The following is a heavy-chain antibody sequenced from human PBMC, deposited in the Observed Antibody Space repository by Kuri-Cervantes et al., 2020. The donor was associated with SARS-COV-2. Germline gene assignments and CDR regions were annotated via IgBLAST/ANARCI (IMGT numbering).Heavy chain of an antibody. V-gene: IGHV1-8*01. CDR1: GYTFTSYD. CDR3: ARWRAGGSGYYYVGFDY. D-gene: IGHD3-22*01. CDR2: MNPNSGNT. Sequence: ASVKVSCKASGYTFTSYDINWVRQATGQGLEWMGWMNPNSGNTGYAQKFQGRVTMTRNTSISTAYMELSSLRSEDTAVYYCARWRAGGSGYYYVGFDYWGQGTLVTVSS. J-gene: IGHJ4*02.